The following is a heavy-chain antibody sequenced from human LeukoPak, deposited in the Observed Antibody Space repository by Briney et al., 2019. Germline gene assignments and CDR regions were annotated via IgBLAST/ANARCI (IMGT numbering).Heavy chain of an antibody. Sequence: GGSLRLSCAASGFTVSSKYMTWVRQAPGKGLEWVSLIYSAGSTYYADSVKGRFTISRDNSKNTLYLQMNSLRADDTAVYYCARARAPVTRISSFDIWGQGTMVTVSS. CDR3: ARARAPVTRISSFDI. V-gene: IGHV3-53*05. D-gene: IGHD4-17*01. J-gene: IGHJ3*02. CDR2: IYSAGST. CDR1: GFTVSSKY.